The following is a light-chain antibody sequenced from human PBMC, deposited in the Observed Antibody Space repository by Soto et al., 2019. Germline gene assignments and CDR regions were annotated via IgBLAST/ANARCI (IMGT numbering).Light chain of an antibody. J-gene: IGLJ2*01. CDR2: DVS. CDR3: SSYTSSSPLV. CDR1: SSDVGGYKY. V-gene: IGLV2-14*01. Sequence: QSALTQPASVSGSPGQSITISCTGTSSDVGGYKYVSWYQQHPGKAPKLMIYDVSNRPSGVSNRFSGSKSGNTASLTISGLQAEDEADYYCSSYTSSSPLVFGGGTKLTVL.